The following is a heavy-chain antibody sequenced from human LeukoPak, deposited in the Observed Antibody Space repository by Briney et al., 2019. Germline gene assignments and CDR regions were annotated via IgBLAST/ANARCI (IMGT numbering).Heavy chain of an antibody. CDR3: AELGITMIGGV. CDR2: INHSGST. CDR1: GGSFSGYY. J-gene: IGHJ6*04. D-gene: IGHD3-10*02. Sequence: PSETLSLTCAVYGGSFSGYYWSWIRQPPGKGLEWIGEINHSGSTNYNPSLKSRVTISVDTSKNQFSLKLSSVTAADTAVYYCAELGITMIGGVWGKGTTVTISS. V-gene: IGHV4-34*01.